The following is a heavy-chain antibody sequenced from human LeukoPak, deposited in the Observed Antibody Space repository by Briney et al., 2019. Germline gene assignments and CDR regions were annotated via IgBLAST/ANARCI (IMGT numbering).Heavy chain of an antibody. CDR2: IRGSSSTI. Sequence: GGSLRLSCAASGFTFSSYSMNWVRQAPGRGLEWVSYIRGSSSTIYFADSVKGRFTISRDNAKNSLYLQMNSLRAEDTAVYYCAKVNGTLVPAAINYFDYWGQGTLVTVSS. CDR1: GFTFSSYS. V-gene: IGHV3-48*01. J-gene: IGHJ4*02. D-gene: IGHD2-2*02. CDR3: AKVNGTLVPAAINYFDY.